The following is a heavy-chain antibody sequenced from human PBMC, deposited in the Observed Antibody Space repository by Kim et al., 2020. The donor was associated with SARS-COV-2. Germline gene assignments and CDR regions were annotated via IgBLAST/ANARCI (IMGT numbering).Heavy chain of an antibody. J-gene: IGHJ6*02. V-gene: IGHV1-3*01. D-gene: IGHD2-21*01. Sequence: ASVKVSCKASGYTFTTYAMQWVRQAPGQGLEWLGWINPTRGNTKYSDTFQGRVIITRDTSARTAYLELSSLRPEDTAVYYCARSVAIMPPGMDVWGQGTTVTVSS. CDR1: GYTFTTYA. CDR2: INPTRGNT. CDR3: ARSVAIMPPGMDV.